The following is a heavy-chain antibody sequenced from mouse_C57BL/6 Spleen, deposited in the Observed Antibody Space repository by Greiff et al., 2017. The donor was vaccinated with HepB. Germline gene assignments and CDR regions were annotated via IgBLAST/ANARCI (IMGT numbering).Heavy chain of an antibody. J-gene: IGHJ3*01. CDR2: INPSSGYT. Sequence: VKLQQSGAELARPGASVKMSCKASGYTFTSYTMHWVKQRPGQGLEWIGYINPSSGYTKYNQKFKDKATLTADKSSSTAYMQLSSLTSEDSAVYYCARGNYGSSPWFAYWGQGTLVTVSA. CDR3: ARGNYGSSPWFAY. V-gene: IGHV1-4*01. D-gene: IGHD1-1*01. CDR1: GYTFTSYT.